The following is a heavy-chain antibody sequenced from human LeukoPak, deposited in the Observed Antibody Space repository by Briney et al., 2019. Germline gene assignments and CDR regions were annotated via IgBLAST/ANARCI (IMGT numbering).Heavy chain of an antibody. CDR2: VSGSGGST. Sequence: GGSLRLSCAASGFTFSTYWMTWVRQAPGKGLEWVSAVSGSGGSTYYADSVKGRFTISRDISKNTLYLQMNSLRAEDTAVYYCARGTAYYDFWSGYFDYWGQGTLVTVSS. V-gene: IGHV3-23*01. D-gene: IGHD3-3*01. J-gene: IGHJ4*02. CDR3: ARGTAYYDFWSGYFDY. CDR1: GFTFSTYW.